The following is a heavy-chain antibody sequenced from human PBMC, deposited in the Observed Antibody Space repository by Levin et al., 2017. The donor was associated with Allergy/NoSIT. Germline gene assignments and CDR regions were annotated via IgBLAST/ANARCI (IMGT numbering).Heavy chain of an antibody. J-gene: IGHJ4*02. D-gene: IGHD1-7*01. CDR3: ARILNYGALYFDY. V-gene: IGHV5-51*01. CDR2: IYPGDSDT. Sequence: KAGGSLRLSCKGSGYSFTSYWIGWVRQMPGKGLEWMGIIYPGDSDTRYSPSFQGQVTISADKSISTAYLQWSSLKASDTAMYYCARILNYGALYFDYWGQGTLVTVSS. CDR1: GYSFTSYW.